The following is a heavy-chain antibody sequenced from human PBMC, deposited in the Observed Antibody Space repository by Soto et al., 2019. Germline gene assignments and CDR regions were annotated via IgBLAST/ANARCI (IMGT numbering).Heavy chain of an antibody. J-gene: IGHJ4*02. CDR1: GVSISSSNW. CDR3: ARDIYDSSGTPLVY. V-gene: IGHV4-4*02. CDR2: IYHSGST. D-gene: IGHD3-22*01. Sequence: SETLSLTCAVSGVSISSSNWWRWARQPPGKGLEWIGEIYHSGSTNYNPSLKSRVTISVDKSKNQFYLKLSSVTAADKVVYYCARDIYDSSGTPLVYWGQGTLVTVS.